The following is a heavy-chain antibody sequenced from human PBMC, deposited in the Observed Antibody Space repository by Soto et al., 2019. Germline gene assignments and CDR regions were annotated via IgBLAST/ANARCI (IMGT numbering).Heavy chain of an antibody. CDR3: AKDIYPTNYNYYGMDV. J-gene: IGHJ6*02. D-gene: IGHD2-2*01. CDR1: GFTFDDYA. CDR2: ITWNSASI. Sequence: EVQLVESGGGLVQPGRSLRLSCAASGFTFDDYAMHWVRQAPGKGLEWVSGITWNSASIDYADSVKGRFTISRDNAKNSLYLQMNSLRAEDTALYYCAKDIYPTNYNYYGMDVWGQGTTVTVSS. V-gene: IGHV3-9*01.